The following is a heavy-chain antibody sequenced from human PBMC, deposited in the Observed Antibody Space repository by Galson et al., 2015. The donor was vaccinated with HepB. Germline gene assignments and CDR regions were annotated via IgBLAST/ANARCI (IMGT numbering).Heavy chain of an antibody. CDR1: GDSVSTNSAT. D-gene: IGHD6-13*01. CDR3: ARDRSIATAGSRYYHYYGMDV. Sequence: CAISGDSVSTNSATWNWIRQSPSRGLEWLGRTYYRSKWYNDYAVSVKSRITINPDTSKNQFSLQLNSVTPEDTAVYYCARDRSIATAGSRYYHYYGMDVWGQGTTVTVSS. CDR2: TYYRSKWYN. V-gene: IGHV6-1*01. J-gene: IGHJ6*02.